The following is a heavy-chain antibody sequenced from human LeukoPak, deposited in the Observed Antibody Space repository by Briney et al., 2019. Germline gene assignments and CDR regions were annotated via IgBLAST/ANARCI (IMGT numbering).Heavy chain of an antibody. V-gene: IGHV1-69*13. Sequence: SVKVSCKASGGTFSSYAISWVRQAPGQGLEWMGGIIPIFGTANYAQKFQGRVTITADESTSTAYMELRSLRSDDTAVYYCARDVPLALQPRLIFDYWGQGTLVTVSS. CDR3: ARDVPLALQPRLIFDY. CDR2: IIPIFGTA. J-gene: IGHJ4*02. CDR1: GGTFSSYA. D-gene: IGHD5-18*01.